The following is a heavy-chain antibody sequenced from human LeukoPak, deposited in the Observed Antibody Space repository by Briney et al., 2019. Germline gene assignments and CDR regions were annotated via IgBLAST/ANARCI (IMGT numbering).Heavy chain of an antibody. CDR1: GFIFSSYD. V-gene: IGHV3-23*01. Sequence: SGGSLRLSCAASGFIFSSYDMTWVRQAPGKGLEWVSALSGSGDTTYYADSVKGRFTISRDNAKNSVYLQMNSLRAEDTAVYYCARGSGWTDYWGQGTLVTVSS. CDR2: LSGSGDTT. D-gene: IGHD6-19*01. CDR3: ARGSGWTDY. J-gene: IGHJ4*02.